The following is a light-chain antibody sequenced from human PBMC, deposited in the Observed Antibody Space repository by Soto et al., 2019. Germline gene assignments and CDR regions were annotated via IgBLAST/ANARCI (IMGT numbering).Light chain of an antibody. J-gene: IGKJ5*01. Sequence: EIVLTQSPATLSLSPGERSTLSCSSSQSVSSYLAWYQQKPGQAPRLLIYDASNRATGIPARFSGSGSGTDFTLTISSLQSEDFAVYYCQQYKNWPPITFGQGTRLEIK. V-gene: IGKV3-11*01. CDR2: DAS. CDR1: QSVSSY. CDR3: QQYKNWPPIT.